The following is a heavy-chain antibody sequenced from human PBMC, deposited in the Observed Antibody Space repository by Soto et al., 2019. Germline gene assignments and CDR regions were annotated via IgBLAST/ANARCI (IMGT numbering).Heavy chain of an antibody. D-gene: IGHD6-13*01. Sequence: GWSLRLSCAASGFTFSSYWMSWVRQAPGKGLEWVANIRQDGSEKYYVDSVKGRFTISRDNAKNTQYLQMNNLRAEDTAVYYCIRDPPQRVEAGSNRYHFDLWGQGA. CDR1: GFTFSSYW. V-gene: IGHV3-7*01. J-gene: IGHJ4*02. CDR2: IRQDGSEK. CDR3: IRDPPQRVEAGSNRYHFDL.